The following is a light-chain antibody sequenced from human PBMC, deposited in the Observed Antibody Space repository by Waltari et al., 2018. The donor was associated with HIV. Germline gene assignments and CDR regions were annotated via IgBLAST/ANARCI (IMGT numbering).Light chain of an antibody. CDR3: CSYAGIYTLVV. J-gene: IGLJ2*01. CDR2: DVT. Sequence: SALTQPRSVSGSPGQSVTISCTGTSSDVGGFTFVSWYQQHPGKAPKLMIYDVTKRPSVVPDRFSGSKFDNTASLTISGLQADDEADYFCCSYAGIYTLVVFGGGTKLTVL. CDR1: SSDVGGFTF. V-gene: IGLV2-11*01.